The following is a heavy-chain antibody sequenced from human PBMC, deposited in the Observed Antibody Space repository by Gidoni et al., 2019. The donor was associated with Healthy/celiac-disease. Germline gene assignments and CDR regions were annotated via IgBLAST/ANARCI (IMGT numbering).Heavy chain of an antibody. V-gene: IGHV3-23*01. D-gene: IGHD2-2*02. J-gene: IGHJ6*02. CDR1: GFTFSRYA. Sequence: EVQLLESGGGLVQPGGSLRLSWAASGFTFSRYAMSWVRQAPGKGLEWVSAISGSGGSTYYADSVKGRFTISRDNSKNTLYLQMNSLRAEDTAVYYCAKDLHGAPWPAAIVGRLYYYGMDVWGQGTTVTVSS. CDR3: AKDLHGAPWPAAIVGRLYYYGMDV. CDR2: ISGSGGST.